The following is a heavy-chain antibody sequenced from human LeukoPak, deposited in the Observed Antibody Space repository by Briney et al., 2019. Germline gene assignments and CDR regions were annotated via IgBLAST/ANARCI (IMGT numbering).Heavy chain of an antibody. V-gene: IGHV3-23*01. J-gene: IGHJ4*02. CDR2: ISANSGAI. Sequence: PGGTLRLSCAASGFTFSSYSMSWVRQAPGRGLEWVSYISANSGAIYYADSVKGRFTISRDNAKNTLYLQMNNLRGEDTALYYCSKAGDTNYYRYGDYWGQGTLVTVSS. CDR3: SKAGDTNYYRYGDY. D-gene: IGHD5-18*01. CDR1: GFTFSSYS.